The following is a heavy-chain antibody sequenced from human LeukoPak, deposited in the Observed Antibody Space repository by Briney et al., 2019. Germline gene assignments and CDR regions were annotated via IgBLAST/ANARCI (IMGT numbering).Heavy chain of an antibody. CDR1: GYSISSSNW. D-gene: IGHD1-26*01. V-gene: IGHV4-39*01. J-gene: IGHJ4*02. CDR3: ARHGYSGSRGLDY. CDR2: IYYSGST. Sequence: KPSETLSLTCAVSGYSISSSNWWGWIRQPPGKGLEWIGSIYYSGSTYYNPSLKSRVTISVDTSKNQFSLKLSSVTAADTAVYYCARHGYSGSRGLDYWGQGTLVTVSS.